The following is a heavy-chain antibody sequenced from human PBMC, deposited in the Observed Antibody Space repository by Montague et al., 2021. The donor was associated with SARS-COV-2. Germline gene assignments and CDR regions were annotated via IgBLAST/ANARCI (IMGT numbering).Heavy chain of an antibody. CDR3: ARGSMVRGGKVYYGLDV. V-gene: IGHV4-39*07. Sequence: SETLSLTCTVSGGSIRSSSYYWGWIRQPPGKGLEWIGSIYYSGSTYYNPSLKSRVTISLDSSKNQFSLNLTSVTAADTAVYYCARGSMVRGGKVYYGLDVWGQGTTVTVSS. CDR1: GGSIRSSSYY. D-gene: IGHD3-10*01. CDR2: IYYSGST. J-gene: IGHJ6*02.